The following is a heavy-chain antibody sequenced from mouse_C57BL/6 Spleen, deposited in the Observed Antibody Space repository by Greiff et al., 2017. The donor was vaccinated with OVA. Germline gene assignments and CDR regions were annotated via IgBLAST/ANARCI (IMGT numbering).Heavy chain of an antibody. J-gene: IGHJ4*01. D-gene: IGHD4-1*01. Sequence: QVQLQQPGTELVKPGASVKLSCKASGYTFTSYWMHWVKQRPGQGLAWIGNITPSHGGTNYNEKFKSKATLTVDNSSSTAYMQLRSLPSEASAVSDSARYTWDVGAMDEWGKGKSGTV. CDR1: GYTFTSYW. CDR3: ARYTWDVGAMDE. V-gene: IGHV1-53*01. CDR2: ITPSHGGT.